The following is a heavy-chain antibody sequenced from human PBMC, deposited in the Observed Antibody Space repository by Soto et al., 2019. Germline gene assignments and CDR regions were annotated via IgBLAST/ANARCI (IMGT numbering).Heavy chain of an antibody. V-gene: IGHV1-18*04. CDR2: ISAYNGNT. CDR1: GYTFTSYC. J-gene: IGHJ6*02. D-gene: IGHD2-2*02. CDR3: ARDCSSTSCYTDYYYYGMDV. Sequence: ASVKVSCKASGYTFTSYCISWVRQAPGQGLEWMGWISAYNGNTNYAQKLQGRVTMTTDTSTSTAYMELRSLRSDDTAVYYCARDCSSTSCYTDYYYYGMDVWGQGTTVTVSS.